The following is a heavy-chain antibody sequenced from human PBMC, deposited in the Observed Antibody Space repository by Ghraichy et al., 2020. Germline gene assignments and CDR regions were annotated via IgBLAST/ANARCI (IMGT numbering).Heavy chain of an antibody. D-gene: IGHD3-3*01. CDR2: ISYDGSNK. Sequence: GGSLRLSCAASGFTFSTYGMHWVRQAPGKGLEWVAVISYDGSNKYYADSVKGRFTISRDSSKNTLSLQMNSLRAEDTAVYYCAKDATLYHTGGAHYYYGMDVWGQGTTVTVSS. V-gene: IGHV3-30*18. J-gene: IGHJ6*02. CDR1: GFTFSTYG. CDR3: AKDATLYHTGGAHYYYGMDV.